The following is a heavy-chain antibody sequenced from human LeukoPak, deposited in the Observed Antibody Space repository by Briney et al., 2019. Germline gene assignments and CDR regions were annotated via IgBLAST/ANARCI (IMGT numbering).Heavy chain of an antibody. CDR2: INHSGST. Sequence: PSETLSLTCAVYGGSFSGYYWSWFRQPPGKGLEWIGEINHSGSTNYNPSLKSRVTISVDTSKNQFSLKLSSVTATDTAVYYCARESTVTPFDYWGQGTLVTVSS. V-gene: IGHV4-34*01. D-gene: IGHD4-17*01. CDR1: GGSFSGYY. CDR3: ARESTVTPFDY. J-gene: IGHJ4*02.